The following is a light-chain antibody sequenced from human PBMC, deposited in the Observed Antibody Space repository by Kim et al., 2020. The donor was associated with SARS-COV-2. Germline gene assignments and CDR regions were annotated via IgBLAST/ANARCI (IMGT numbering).Light chain of an antibody. CDR1: DIGTKS. V-gene: IGLV3-21*04. J-gene: IGLJ3*02. Sequence: APEQTAPITCGGDDIGTKSVHWYQQKPGQAPVLVIYYDTDRPSGIPERFSTSTSGNTATLTVSRVEAGDEADYYCQVWDSGSDHWVFGGGTQLTVL. CDR2: YDT. CDR3: QVWDSGSDHWV.